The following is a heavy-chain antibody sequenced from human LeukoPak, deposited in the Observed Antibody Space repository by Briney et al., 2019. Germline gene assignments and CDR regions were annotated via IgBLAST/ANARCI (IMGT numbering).Heavy chain of an antibody. Sequence: QPGGSLRLSCAASGFTFSGSAMHWVRQAPGKGLEWVANIKQDGSEKYYVDSVKGRFTISRDNAKNSLYLQMNSLRAEDTAVYYCASGYSSAWAWGQGTLVTVSS. CDR2: IKQDGSEK. CDR1: GFTFSGSA. V-gene: IGHV3-7*01. D-gene: IGHD6-19*01. CDR3: ASGYSSAWA. J-gene: IGHJ5*02.